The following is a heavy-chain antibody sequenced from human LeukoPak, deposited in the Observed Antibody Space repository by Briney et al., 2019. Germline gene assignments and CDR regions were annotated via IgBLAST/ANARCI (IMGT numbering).Heavy chain of an antibody. D-gene: IGHD3-10*01. Sequence: SETLSLTCAVYGGSFSGYYWSWIRQPPGKGLEWIGEINHSGSTNYNPSLKSRVTIPVDTSKNQFSLKLSSVTAADTAVYYCARTSPYGSGKAFDIWGQGTMVTVSS. V-gene: IGHV4-34*01. CDR3: ARTSPYGSGKAFDI. J-gene: IGHJ3*02. CDR2: INHSGST. CDR1: GGSFSGYY.